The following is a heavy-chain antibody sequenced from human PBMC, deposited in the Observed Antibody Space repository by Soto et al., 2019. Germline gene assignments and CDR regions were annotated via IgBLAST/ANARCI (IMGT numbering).Heavy chain of an antibody. CDR1: GFSLSTSGVG. V-gene: IGHV2-5*01. J-gene: IGHJ4*02. CDR3: EHLTTVTLFDY. Sequence: QITLKASGPTLVKPTQTLTLTCTFSGFSLSTSGVGVGWIRQPHGKALEWLALIYWNDDKRYSPSLKSKLTITKDTSKTQVVLTMTIMDPVDTATYSCEHLTTVTLFDYWGQGTLVTVSS. D-gene: IGHD4-17*01. CDR2: IYWNDDK.